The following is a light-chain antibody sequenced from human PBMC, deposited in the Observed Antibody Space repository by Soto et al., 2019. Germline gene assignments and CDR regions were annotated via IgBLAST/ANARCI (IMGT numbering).Light chain of an antibody. CDR2: GAS. Sequence: EIVLTQSPGTLSLSPGERSTVSCRASQSVSSSYSAWYQHKPGQAPGLLISGASSRATGIPDRFSGSGSGTDFTLTISRLEPEDFAVYYCQQYGSSGTFGQGTKVDIK. CDR1: QSVSSSY. CDR3: QQYGSSGT. V-gene: IGKV3-20*01. J-gene: IGKJ1*01.